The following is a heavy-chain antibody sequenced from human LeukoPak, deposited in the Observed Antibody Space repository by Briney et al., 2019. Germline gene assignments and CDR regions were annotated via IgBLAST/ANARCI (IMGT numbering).Heavy chain of an antibody. CDR2: INPNSGGT. D-gene: IGHD3-9*01. CDR3: ARDRGGYDILTGYYSSVLDY. CDR1: GYTFTGYY. V-gene: IGHV1-2*02. Sequence: ASVKVSCKASGYTFTGYYMHWVRQAPGQGLEWMGWINPNSGGTNYAQKFQGRVTMTRDTSISTAYMELSRLRSDDTAVYYCARDRGGYDILTGYYSSVLDYWGQGTLVTVSS. J-gene: IGHJ4*02.